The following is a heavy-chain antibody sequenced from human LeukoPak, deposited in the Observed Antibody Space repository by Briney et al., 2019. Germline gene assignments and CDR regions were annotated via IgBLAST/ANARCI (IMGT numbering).Heavy chain of an antibody. CDR3: ARVVVVPAATPGGYFDY. D-gene: IGHD2-2*01. CDR2: IYPGDSDT. V-gene: IGHV5-51*01. J-gene: IGHJ4*02. CDR1: GYSFTSYW. Sequence: GESLKISCKGSGYSFTSYWIGWVRQMPGKGLEWMGIIYPGDSDTRYSPSFQGQVTISADKSISTAYLQWSSLKASDTAMYYCARVVVVPAATPGGYFDYWGQGTLVTVSS.